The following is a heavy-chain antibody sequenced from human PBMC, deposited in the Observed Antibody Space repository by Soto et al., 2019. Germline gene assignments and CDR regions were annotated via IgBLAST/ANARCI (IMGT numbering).Heavy chain of an antibody. CDR3: ARETAYDFWSGPQTMDV. D-gene: IGHD3-3*01. V-gene: IGHV3-33*01. J-gene: IGHJ6*02. CDR2: IWYDGTKK. CDR1: GFTFSSYV. Sequence: QVQLVESGGGVVQPGRSLTLSCAPSGFTFSSYVMHWVRQAPGNGLEWVGVIWYDGTKKYYADSVKGRFTISRDNSENTLYLQMNSLGDEDTGVYYCARETAYDFWSGPQTMDVWGQGTTVTVSS.